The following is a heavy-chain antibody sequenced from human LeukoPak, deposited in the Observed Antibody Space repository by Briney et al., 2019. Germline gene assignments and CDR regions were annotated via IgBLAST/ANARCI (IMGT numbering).Heavy chain of an antibody. CDR2: IYYSGST. Sequence: SETLSLTCTVSGGSISSSRYYWGWIRQPPGKGLEWIGSIYYSGSTYYNPSLKSRVTISVDTSKNQFSLKLSSVTAADTAVYYCARTQYYDFWSGYPQADYYDSSGYRGDAFDIWGQGTMVTVSS. CDR1: GGSISSSRYY. CDR3: ARTQYYDFWSGYPQADYYDSSGYRGDAFDI. V-gene: IGHV4-39*07. D-gene: IGHD3-22*01. J-gene: IGHJ3*02.